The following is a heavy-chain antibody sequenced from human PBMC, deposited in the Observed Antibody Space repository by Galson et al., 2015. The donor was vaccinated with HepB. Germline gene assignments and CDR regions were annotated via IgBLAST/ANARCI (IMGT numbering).Heavy chain of an antibody. Sequence: ALILSCAASGFIFSNAWMSWVRQAPGKGLEWVGRIKSETGGGTIDYAAPVKARFTISRDDSKNTLYLQMNSLKTEDTAIYYCTTDPSKDYDFWSSYYTDLTDYWGQGTQVTVSS. CDR3: TTDPSKDYDFWSSYYTDLTDY. J-gene: IGHJ4*02. CDR2: IKSETGGGTI. V-gene: IGHV3-15*01. D-gene: IGHD3-3*01. CDR1: GFIFSNAW.